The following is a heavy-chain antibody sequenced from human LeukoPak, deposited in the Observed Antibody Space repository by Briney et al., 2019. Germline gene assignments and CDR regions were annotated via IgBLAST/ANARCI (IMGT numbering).Heavy chain of an antibody. CDR1: GLIFSNYA. J-gene: IGHJ4*02. Sequence: GGSLRLSCATSGLIFSNYAVNWVRQAPGKGLEWVSSISSSSSYIYYADSVKGRFTTSRDNAKNSLYLQMNSLRAEDTAVYYCARERYSNKYFDYWGQGTLVTVSS. D-gene: IGHD4-11*01. V-gene: IGHV3-21*01. CDR3: ARERYSNKYFDY. CDR2: ISSSSSYI.